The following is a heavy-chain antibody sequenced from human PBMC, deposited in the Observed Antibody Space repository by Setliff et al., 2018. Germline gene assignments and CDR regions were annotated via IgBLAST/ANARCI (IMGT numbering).Heavy chain of an antibody. V-gene: IGHV3-15*01. CDR2: IKSNSDGGTT. Sequence: PGGSLRLSCAASGLTFTNYYMNWVRQAPGKGLEWVGRIKSNSDGGTTDYAAPVKGRFSISRDDSKNTLYLQMNSLKTEDTAVYYCTTSFYDSSGYRFWGQGTLVTVSS. D-gene: IGHD3-22*01. CDR1: GLTFTNYY. J-gene: IGHJ4*02. CDR3: TTSFYDSSGYRF.